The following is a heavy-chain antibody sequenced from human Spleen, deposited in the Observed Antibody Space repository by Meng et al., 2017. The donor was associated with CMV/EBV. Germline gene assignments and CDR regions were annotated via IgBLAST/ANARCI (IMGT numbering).Heavy chain of an antibody. D-gene: IGHD2/OR15-2a*01. V-gene: IGHV2-5*02. CDR1: GVSLSTSGVG. CDR3: AHTRLYDWFDP. J-gene: IGHJ5*02. CDR2: IYWDDDK. Sequence: QITLKESGPTLVKPTQTLTLPCTFSGVSLSTSGVGVGWIRQPPGKALEWLALIYWDDDKRYSPSLKSRLTITKDTSKNQVVLTMTNMDPVDTATYYCAHTRLYDWFDPWGQGTLVTVSS.